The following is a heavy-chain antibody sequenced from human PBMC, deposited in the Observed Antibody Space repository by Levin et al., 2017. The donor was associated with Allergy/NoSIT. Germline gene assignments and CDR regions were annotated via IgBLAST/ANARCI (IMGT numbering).Heavy chain of an antibody. D-gene: IGHD3-22*01. V-gene: IGHV5-51*01. J-gene: IGHJ6*02. CDR2: IYPGDSDT. Sequence: GESLKISCKGSGYSFTSYWIGWVRQMPGKGLEWMGIIYPGDSDTRYSPSFQGQVTISADKSISTAYLQWSSLKASDTAMYYCARWYDSSGYYSAAPYYYGMDVWGQGTTVTVAS. CDR3: ARWYDSSGYYSAAPYYYGMDV. CDR1: GYSFTSYW.